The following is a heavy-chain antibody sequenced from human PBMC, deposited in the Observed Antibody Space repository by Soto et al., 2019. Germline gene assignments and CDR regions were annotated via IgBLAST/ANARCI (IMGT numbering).Heavy chain of an antibody. CDR3: ARGIGIVVVQAAQLDP. CDR2: INAGNGNT. Sequence: ASVKVSCKASGYTFTSYAMHWVRQAPGQRLEWMGWINAGNGNTKYSQKFQGRVTITRDTSASTAYMELSSLRSEDTAVYYCARGIGIVVVQAAQLDPWGQGTLVTVSS. J-gene: IGHJ5*02. CDR1: GYTFTSYA. D-gene: IGHD2-2*01. V-gene: IGHV1-3*01.